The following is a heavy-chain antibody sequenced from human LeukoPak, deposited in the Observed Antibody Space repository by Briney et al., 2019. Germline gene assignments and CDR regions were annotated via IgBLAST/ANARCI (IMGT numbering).Heavy chain of an antibody. D-gene: IGHD2-15*01. CDR3: AKDRMRGTPTAHPFDY. V-gene: IGHV3-30*02. CDR2: IRYDGSNK. Sequence: PGGSLRLSCAASGFTFSSYGMHWVRQAPGKGLEWVAFIRYDGSNKYYADSVKGRFTISRDNSKNTLYLQMNSLRAEDTAVYYCAKDRMRGTPTAHPFDYWGQGTLVTVSS. J-gene: IGHJ4*02. CDR1: GFTFSSYG.